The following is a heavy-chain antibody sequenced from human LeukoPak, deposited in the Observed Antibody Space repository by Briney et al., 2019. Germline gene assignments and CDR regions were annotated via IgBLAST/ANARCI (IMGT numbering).Heavy chain of an antibody. CDR2: IFPGDSDT. CDR3: ASEYCSGGNCYFDY. V-gene: IGHV5-51*01. CDR1: EYSFATHW. J-gene: IGHJ4*02. Sequence: GESLKISCKGSEYSFATHWIGWVRQLPGQGLEWMGIIFPGDSDTRYSPSFQGQVTISADKCISTAYLQWSSLKASDTAIYYCASEYCSGGNCYFDYWGQGTLVTVSS. D-gene: IGHD2-15*01.